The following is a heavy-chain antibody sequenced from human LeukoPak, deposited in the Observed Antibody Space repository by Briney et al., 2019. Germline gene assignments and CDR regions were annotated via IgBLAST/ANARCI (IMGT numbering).Heavy chain of an antibody. CDR2: INTNTGNP. J-gene: IGHJ6*02. CDR3: ARTYDFWSGRRPYYYYGMDV. D-gene: IGHD3-3*01. V-gene: IGHV7-4-1*02. Sequence: ASVTVSCKASGYTFTSYAMNWVRQAPGQGLEWMGWINTNTGNPTYAQGFTGRFVFSLDTSVSTAYLQISSLKAEDTAVYYCARTYDFWSGRRPYYYYGMDVWGQGTTVTVSS. CDR1: GYTFTSYA.